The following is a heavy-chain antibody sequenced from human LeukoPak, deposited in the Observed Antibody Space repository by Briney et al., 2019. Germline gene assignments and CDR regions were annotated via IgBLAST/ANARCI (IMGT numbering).Heavy chain of an antibody. V-gene: IGHV1-69*06. J-gene: IGHJ6*03. CDR2: IIPIFGTA. Sequence: SVKVSCKASGGTFSSYAISWVRQAPGQGLEWMGGIIPIFGTANYAQKFQGRVTITADKSTSTAYMELSSLRSEDTAVYYCARETCHLLYMVRGVIRGSPPGRDYYYYYMDVWGKGTTVTVSS. CDR1: GGTFSSYA. CDR3: ARETCHLLYMVRGVIRGSPPGRDYYYYYMDV. D-gene: IGHD3-10*01.